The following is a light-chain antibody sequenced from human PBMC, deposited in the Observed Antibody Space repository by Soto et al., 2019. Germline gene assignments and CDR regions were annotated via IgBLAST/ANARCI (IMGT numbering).Light chain of an antibody. CDR2: DAS. Sequence: EIVLTQSPATLSLSPGERATLSCRTSQSVSNYLAWYQQKPGLSPRLLIYDASNRATGIPARFSGGGSGTDFTLTISSLEPEYFAVYYCQQRNYWPRTFGQGTKLEIK. V-gene: IGKV3-11*01. J-gene: IGKJ2*01. CDR3: QQRNYWPRT. CDR1: QSVSNY.